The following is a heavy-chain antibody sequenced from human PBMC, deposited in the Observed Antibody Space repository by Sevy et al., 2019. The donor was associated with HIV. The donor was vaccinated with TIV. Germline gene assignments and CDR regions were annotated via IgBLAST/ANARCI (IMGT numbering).Heavy chain of an antibody. D-gene: IGHD3-3*01. Sequence: ASVKVSCKASGYTFTSYYMHWVRQAPGQGLEWMGIINPSGGSTSYAQKFQGRVTMTRDTSTSTVYVELSSLRSEDTAVYYCARDHTIFGVLDYYYGMDVWGQGTTVTVSS. CDR3: ARDHTIFGVLDYYYGMDV. V-gene: IGHV1-46*03. J-gene: IGHJ6*02. CDR2: INPSGGST. CDR1: GYTFTSYY.